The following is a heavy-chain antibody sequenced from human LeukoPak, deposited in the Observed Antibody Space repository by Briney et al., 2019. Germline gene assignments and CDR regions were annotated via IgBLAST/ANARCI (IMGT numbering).Heavy chain of an antibody. CDR3: AKAAISGRFWDY. J-gene: IGHJ4*02. Sequence: PGGSLRLSCAASGFTFSSYAMSWVRQAPGKGLEWVSGISGSAGSTYYADSVKGRFTISRDNSKNTLYLQMNSLRAEDRAVYYCAKAAISGRFWDYWGQGTLVTVSS. CDR1: GFTFSSYA. CDR2: ISGSAGST. D-gene: IGHD2-15*01. V-gene: IGHV3-23*01.